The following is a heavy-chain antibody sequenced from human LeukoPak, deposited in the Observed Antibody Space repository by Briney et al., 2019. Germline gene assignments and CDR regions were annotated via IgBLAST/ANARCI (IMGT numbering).Heavy chain of an antibody. CDR3: AKRSSLNYFDS. V-gene: IGHV3-23*01. D-gene: IGHD3-16*01. CDR2: ISAGGGT. Sequence: QPGESLRGSCAASGFTFSNFGMSWVRQAPGNGLEWVSAISAGGGTYYADTVKGRFTISRDNSKNTLYLQMSSLRAEDTAVYYCAKRSSLNYFDSWGQGTLVTVSS. CDR1: GFTFSNFG. J-gene: IGHJ4*02.